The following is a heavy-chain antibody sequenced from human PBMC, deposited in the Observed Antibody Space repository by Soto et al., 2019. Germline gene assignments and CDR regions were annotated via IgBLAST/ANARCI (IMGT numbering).Heavy chain of an antibody. D-gene: IGHD3-9*01. V-gene: IGHV1-8*01. Sequence: ASVKVSCKASGYTFTSYDINWVRQATGQGLEWMGWMNPNSGNTGYAQKFQGRVTMTRNTSISTAYMELSSPRSEDTAVYYCARTQNFDILTGYFGNYYYMDVWGKGTTVTVSS. CDR2: MNPNSGNT. CDR3: ARTQNFDILTGYFGNYYYMDV. J-gene: IGHJ6*03. CDR1: GYTFTSYD.